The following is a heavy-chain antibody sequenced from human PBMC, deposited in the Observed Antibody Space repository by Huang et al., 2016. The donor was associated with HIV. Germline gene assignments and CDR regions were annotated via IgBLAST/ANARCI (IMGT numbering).Heavy chain of an antibody. CDR1: GFTFSRYS. V-gene: IGHV3-21*01. CDR2: ISSSSSYI. CDR3: ASEIAAASIDY. Sequence: EVQLVESGGGLVKPGGSRRLSCAASGFTFSRYSMNWVRQAPGKGLEWVSSISSSSSYIYYADSVKGRFTSSRDNAKNSLYLQMNSLRAEDTAVYYCASEIAAASIDYWGQGTLVTVSS. D-gene: IGHD6-13*01. J-gene: IGHJ4*02.